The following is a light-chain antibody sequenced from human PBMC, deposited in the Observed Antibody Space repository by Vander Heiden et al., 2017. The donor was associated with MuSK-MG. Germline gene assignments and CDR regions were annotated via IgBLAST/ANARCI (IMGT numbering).Light chain of an antibody. Sequence: EIVLTQSPATLSLSPGERATLSCRASQSVSSYLAWYQQKPGQAPRLLIYDASNRATGIPARFSGSGSGTDFTLTISSLETEDFAVYYCQHRRNWPLTFGGGTKVEIK. CDR3: QHRRNWPLT. CDR1: QSVSSY. V-gene: IGKV3-11*01. CDR2: DAS. J-gene: IGKJ4*01.